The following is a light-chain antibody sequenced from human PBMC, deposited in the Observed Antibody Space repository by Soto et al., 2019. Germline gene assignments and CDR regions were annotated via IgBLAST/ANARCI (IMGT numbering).Light chain of an antibody. CDR2: DAS. J-gene: IGKJ4*01. CDR3: QQRSNWPPLT. CDR1: HSVRSD. Sequence: EIVMTQSPATLSVSPGERATLSCRASHSVRSDLAWYQQKPGQSPRLLIFDASTRATGIPARFSGSGSGTEFTLTISSLEPEDFAVYYCQQRSNWPPLTFGGGTKVDIK. V-gene: IGKV3-11*01.